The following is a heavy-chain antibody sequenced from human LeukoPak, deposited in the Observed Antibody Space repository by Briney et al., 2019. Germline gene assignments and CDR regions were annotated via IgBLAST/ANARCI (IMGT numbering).Heavy chain of an antibody. CDR2: IYYIGST. CDR1: GGSISSYY. CDR3: ARHPDIVVVPAAQRVWFDP. V-gene: IGHV4-59*08. Sequence: PSETLSLTCTVSGGSISSYYWSWIRQPPGKGLEWIGYIYYIGSTNYNPSLKSRVTISVDTSKNQFSLKLSSVTAADTAVYYCARHPDIVVVPAAQRVWFDPWGQGTLVTVS. D-gene: IGHD2-2*01. J-gene: IGHJ5*02.